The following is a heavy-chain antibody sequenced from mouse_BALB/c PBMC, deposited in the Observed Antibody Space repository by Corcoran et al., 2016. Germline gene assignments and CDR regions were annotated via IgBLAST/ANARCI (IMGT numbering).Heavy chain of an antibody. CDR3: ASGNYFDY. J-gene: IGHJ2*01. D-gene: IGHD1-1*02. CDR1: GYTFTNYG. V-gene: IGHV9-1*02. CDR2: INTYTGEP. Sequence: QIQLVQSGPELKKPGGTVKISCKASGYTFTNYGMNWVKQAPGKGLKWMGWINTYTGEPTYADDFKGRFAFSLETSASTAYLQINNLKNEDMATYFCASGNYFDYWGQGTTLTVSS.